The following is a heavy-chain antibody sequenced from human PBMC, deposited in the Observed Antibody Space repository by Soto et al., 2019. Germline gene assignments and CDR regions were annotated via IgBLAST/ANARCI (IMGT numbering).Heavy chain of an antibody. CDR1: GGSISSSSYY. CDR3: ASHYGSGSYYRHYYYYMDV. J-gene: IGHJ6*03. V-gene: IGHV4-39*01. D-gene: IGHD3-10*01. Sequence: SETLSLTCTVSGGSISSSSYYWGWIRQPPGKGLEWIGSIYYSGSTYYNPSLKSRVTISVDTSKTQFSLKLSSVTAADTAVYYCASHYGSGSYYRHYYYYMDVWGKGTTVTVSS. CDR2: IYYSGST.